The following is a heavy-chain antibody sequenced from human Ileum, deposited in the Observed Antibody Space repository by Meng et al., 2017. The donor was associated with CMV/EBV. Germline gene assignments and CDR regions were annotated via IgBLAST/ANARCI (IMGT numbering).Heavy chain of an antibody. D-gene: IGHD4-17*01. CDR3: AKDKYGDYGYLHH. CDR1: GFPFSSFA. CDR2: ISGSGDRT. V-gene: IGHV3-23*01. Sequence: CASSGFPFSSFALTWVRQAPGTGLEWVSTISGSGDRTYYPDSVKGRFTISRDNSKNTLYLQMNSLRAEDTAVYYCAKDKYGDYGYLHHWGQGTLVTVSS. J-gene: IGHJ1*01.